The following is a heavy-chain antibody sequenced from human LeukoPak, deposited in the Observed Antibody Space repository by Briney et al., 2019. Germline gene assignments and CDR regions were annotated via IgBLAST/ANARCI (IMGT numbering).Heavy chain of an antibody. D-gene: IGHD2-15*01. Sequence: SETLSLTCTVSGGSISSSDYYWGWIRQPPGKGLEWIGSIYYSVTTYYNPSLKSRVTISVDTSKNQFSLKLSSVTAADTAVYYCARGYCSGGSCYSGYYFDYWGQGTLVTVSS. J-gene: IGHJ4*02. CDR2: IYYSVTT. V-gene: IGHV4-39*07. CDR1: GGSISSSDYY. CDR3: ARGYCSGGSCYSGYYFDY.